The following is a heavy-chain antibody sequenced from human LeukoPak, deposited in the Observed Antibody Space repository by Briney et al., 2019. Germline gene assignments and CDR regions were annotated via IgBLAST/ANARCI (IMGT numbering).Heavy chain of an antibody. CDR1: GFTFSNSW. V-gene: IGHV3-15*01. CDR2: IKSKTEGGTT. J-gene: IGHJ4*02. Sequence: PGGSLRLSCTASGFTFSNSWMTWVRQAPGKGLEWVGRIKSKTEGGTTDYAAPVKGRFTISREDSRNTLFLQLSSLKTEDKAVYYCPTDYGCYTARCWIDYWGQGTLVTVSS. CDR3: PTDYGCYTARCWIDY. D-gene: IGHD3-22*01.